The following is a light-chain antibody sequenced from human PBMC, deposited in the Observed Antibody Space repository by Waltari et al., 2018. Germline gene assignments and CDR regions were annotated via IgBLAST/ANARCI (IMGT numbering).Light chain of an antibody. V-gene: IGKV1-27*01. CDR1: QGISNY. CDR3: QKYNSASA. Sequence: DIQMTQSPSSLSASVGDRVTITCRASQGISNYLAWYQQKPGKVPKLLIYAASTLQSGVPSRFSGSGSGTDFTLTISSLQPEDVATCYCQKYNSASAFGQGTRLEIK. CDR2: AAS. J-gene: IGKJ5*01.